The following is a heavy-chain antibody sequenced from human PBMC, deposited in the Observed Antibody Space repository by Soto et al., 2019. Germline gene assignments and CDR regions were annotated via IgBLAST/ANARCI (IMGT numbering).Heavy chain of an antibody. CDR2: IYWDDDR. CDR1: GFSLTTRGVG. D-gene: IGHD2-21*01. CDR3: AHRRTGDLIDY. V-gene: IGHV2-5*02. J-gene: IGHJ4*02. Sequence: QITLKASGPALVKHTQTLTLTCTFSGFSLTTRGVGVGWIRQPPRKALEWLALIYWDDDRRYSPSLKSRLTITKDTSKNQVVLTMTNMRPVDTATYYCAHRRTGDLIDYLGQGTLVTVSS.